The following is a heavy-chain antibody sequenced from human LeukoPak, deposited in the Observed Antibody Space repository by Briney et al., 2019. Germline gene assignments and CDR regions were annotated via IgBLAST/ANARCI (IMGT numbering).Heavy chain of an antibody. CDR1: GFTFSSYW. CDR2: VKQDGSEK. J-gene: IGHJ3*02. V-gene: IGHV3-7*01. D-gene: IGHD3-3*01. CDR3: ARDYKRFLEWLGAFDI. Sequence: GGSLRLSCAASGFTFSSYWMSWVRQAPGKGLEWVANVKQDGSEKCYVDSVKGRFTIARDNAKNSLYLQMNSLRPEDTAVYYCARDYKRFLEWLGAFDILGQGTMVTVSS.